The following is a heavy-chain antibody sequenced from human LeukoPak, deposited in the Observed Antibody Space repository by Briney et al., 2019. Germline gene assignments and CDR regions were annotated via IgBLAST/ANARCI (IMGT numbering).Heavy chain of an antibody. J-gene: IGHJ4*02. Sequence: ASVTVSCKTSGYTFTTNAITWVRQAPGQGLEWVAWISCNNGDTRYGQKFQDRVTVTRDSSTSTVYMEMRSLRSDDTAVYYCARDGGTAGYSSGSDYWGQGTLVTVSS. CDR1: GYTFTTNA. CDR2: ISCNNGDT. D-gene: IGHD5-18*01. V-gene: IGHV1-18*01. CDR3: ARDGGTAGYSSGSDY.